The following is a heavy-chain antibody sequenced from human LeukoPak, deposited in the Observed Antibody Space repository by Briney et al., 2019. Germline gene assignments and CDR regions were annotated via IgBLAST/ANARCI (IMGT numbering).Heavy chain of an antibody. Sequence: SGTLSLTCAVSGGSISSSNWWSWVRQPPGKGLEWIGEIYHSGSTNYNPSLKSRVTISVDKSKNQFSLKLSSVTAVDTAVYYCARLRKDGPSPYYYYGMDVWGKGTTVTVSS. V-gene: IGHV4-4*02. CDR3: ARLRKDGPSPYYYYGMDV. J-gene: IGHJ6*04. CDR2: IYHSGST. CDR1: GGSISSSNW. D-gene: IGHD4-17*01.